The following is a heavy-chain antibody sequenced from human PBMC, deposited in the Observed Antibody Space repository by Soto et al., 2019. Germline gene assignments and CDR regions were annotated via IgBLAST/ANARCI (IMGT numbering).Heavy chain of an antibody. CDR3: ARGRAYYYDSSGYPVDAFEI. Sequence: GASVKVSCKASGYTFTSYDINWVRQATGQGLEWMGWMNPNSGNTGYAQKFQGRATMTRNTSISTAYMELSSLRSEDTAVYYCARGRAYYYDSSGYPVDAFEIWGQGTMVTVSS. CDR2: MNPNSGNT. D-gene: IGHD3-22*01. J-gene: IGHJ3*02. CDR1: GYTFTSYD. V-gene: IGHV1-8*01.